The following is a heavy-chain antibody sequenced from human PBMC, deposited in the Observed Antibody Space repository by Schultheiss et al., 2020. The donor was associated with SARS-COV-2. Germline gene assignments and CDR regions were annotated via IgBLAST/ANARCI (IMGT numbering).Heavy chain of an antibody. D-gene: IGHD3-16*01. CDR3: ARDFEEDWNPLGRGLPFDP. Sequence: GGSLRLSCAASGFTVSSNYMSWVRQAPGKGLEWVSVIYSGGSTYYADSVKGRFTISRHNSKNTLYLQMNSLRAEDTAVYYCARDFEEDWNPLGRGLPFDPWGQGTLVTVSS. CDR2: IYSGGST. J-gene: IGHJ5*02. V-gene: IGHV3-53*04. CDR1: GFTVSSNY.